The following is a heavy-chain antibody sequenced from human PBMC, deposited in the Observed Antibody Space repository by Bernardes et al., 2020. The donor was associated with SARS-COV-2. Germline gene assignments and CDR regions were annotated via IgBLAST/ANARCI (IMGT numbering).Heavy chain of an antibody. CDR3: AKGSVDRSGYYFNYYYYYGMDV. V-gene: IGHV3-43D*04. D-gene: IGHD3-3*01. CDR1: GFTFDDYA. J-gene: IGHJ6*02. CDR2: ISWDGGST. Sequence: GGSLRLSCAASGFTFDDYAMHWVRQAPGKGLEWVSLISWDGGSTYYADSVKGRFTISRDNSKNSLYLQMNSLRAEDTALYYCAKGSVDRSGYYFNYYYYYGMDVWVQGTTVTVSS.